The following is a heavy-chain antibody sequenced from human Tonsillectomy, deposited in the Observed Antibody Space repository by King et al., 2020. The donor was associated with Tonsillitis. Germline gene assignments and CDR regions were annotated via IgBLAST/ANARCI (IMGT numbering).Heavy chain of an antibody. CDR3: NTLAHSGLFDF. Sequence: VQLVESGGGLGKPGGSLRLSCAASGFTFSSAWMNWVRQAPGKGLEWVGRIKSKAQGGTADYAAPVEGRFTISRDDSKKTLSLQMNSLKTEDTAVYYCNTLAHSGLFDFWGRGTLVTVSS. CDR1: GFTFSSAW. CDR2: IKSKAQGGTA. D-gene: IGHD2-15*01. J-gene: IGHJ4*02. V-gene: IGHV3-15*01.